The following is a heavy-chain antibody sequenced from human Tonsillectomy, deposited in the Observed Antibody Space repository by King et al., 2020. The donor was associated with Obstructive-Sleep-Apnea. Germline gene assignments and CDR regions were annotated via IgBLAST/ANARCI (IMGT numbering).Heavy chain of an antibody. J-gene: IGHJ4*02. CDR2: IRSKTYGGTT. V-gene: IGHV3-49*03. CDR1: GFTFGDNA. Sequence: QLVQSGGGLVQPGRSLRLSCIASGFTFGDNAMSWFRQAPGKGLEWVGFIRSKTYGGTTEYAASVKGRFTISRDDSKSNAYLQMNSLKTEDTAVYYCTREGYGRDYWGQGTLVTVSS. D-gene: IGHD5-18*01. CDR3: TREGYGRDY.